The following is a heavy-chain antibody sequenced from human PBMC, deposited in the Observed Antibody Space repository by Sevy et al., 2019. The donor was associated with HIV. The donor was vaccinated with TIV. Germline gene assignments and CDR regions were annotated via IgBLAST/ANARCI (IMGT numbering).Heavy chain of an antibody. Sequence: ASVKVSCKTSGYSFSGYNMHWVRQAPGQGLEWIGRINPTSGGTKFAEMFQGRVTMTRDMSISTAYMELSSLRSDDTAVYYCVRVPAAAGTRGYFDYWGQGTLVTVSS. V-gene: IGHV1-2*06. CDR3: VRVPAAAGTRGYFDY. CDR2: INPTSGGT. D-gene: IGHD6-13*01. CDR1: GYSFSGYN. J-gene: IGHJ4*02.